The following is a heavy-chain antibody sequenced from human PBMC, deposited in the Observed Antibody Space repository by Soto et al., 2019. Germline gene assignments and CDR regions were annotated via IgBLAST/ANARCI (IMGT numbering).Heavy chain of an antibody. D-gene: IGHD2-2*01. V-gene: IGHV3-23*01. Sequence: PGGSLRLSCAASGFTFSSYAMSWVRQAPGKGLEWVSAISGSGGSTYYADSVKGRFTISRDNSKNTLYLQMNSLRAEDTAVYYCAKGPSPGCSSTSCYAEYYFDYWGQGTLVTVSS. CDR3: AKGPSPGCSSTSCYAEYYFDY. CDR1: GFTFSSYA. CDR2: ISGSGGST. J-gene: IGHJ4*02.